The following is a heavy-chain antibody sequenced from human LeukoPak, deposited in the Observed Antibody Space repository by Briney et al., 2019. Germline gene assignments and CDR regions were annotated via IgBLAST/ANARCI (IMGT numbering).Heavy chain of an antibody. V-gene: IGHV4-39*07. D-gene: IGHD1-26*01. Sequence: SETLSLTCTVSGGSISSSSYNWGWIRQPPGKGLEWIGSIHYSGSTYYNPSLKSRVTISVDTSKNQFSLKLSSVTAADTAVYYRARDRYSGSCADYWGQGTLVTVSS. CDR2: IHYSGST. J-gene: IGHJ4*02. CDR1: GGSISSSSYN. CDR3: ARDRYSGSCADY.